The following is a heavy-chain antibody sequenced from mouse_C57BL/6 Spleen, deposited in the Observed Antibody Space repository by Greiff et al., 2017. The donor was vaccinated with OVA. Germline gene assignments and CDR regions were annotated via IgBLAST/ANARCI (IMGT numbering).Heavy chain of an antibody. J-gene: IGHJ3*01. D-gene: IGHD1-1*01. Sequence: VQGVESGPGLVAPSQSLSITCTVSGFSLTSYGVDWVRQSPGKGLEWLGVIWGVGSTNYNSALKSRLSISKDNSKSQVFLKMNSLQTDDTAMYYCASGSSPFAYWGQGTLVTVSA. CDR3: ASGSSPFAY. CDR2: IWGVGST. V-gene: IGHV2-6*01. CDR1: GFSLTSYG.